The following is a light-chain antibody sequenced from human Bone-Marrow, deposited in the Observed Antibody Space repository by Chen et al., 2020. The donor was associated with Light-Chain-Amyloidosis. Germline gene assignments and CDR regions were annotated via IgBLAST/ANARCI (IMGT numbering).Light chain of an antibody. Sequence: EIVFTQSPGTLSLSPGEGANLSCRASQTISSNYLTWYQQKFGQAPRLLIYGSSSMATGIPDRFTGSGSGTDFTLTINRLEPEDFAMYYCQQYGTSPLTFGGGTKVEIK. V-gene: IGKV3-20*01. CDR2: GSS. J-gene: IGKJ4*01. CDR3: QQYGTSPLT. CDR1: QTISSNY.